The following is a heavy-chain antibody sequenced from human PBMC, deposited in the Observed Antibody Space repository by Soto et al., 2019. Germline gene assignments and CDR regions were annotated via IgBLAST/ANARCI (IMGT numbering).Heavy chain of an antibody. CDR1: GGTFSSYA. CDR2: IIPIFGTA. J-gene: IGHJ4*02. CDR3: AREKSGTRPRLFDY. D-gene: IGHD1-26*01. Sequence: WASVKVSCKASGGTFSSYAISWVRQAPGQGLEWMGGIIPIFGTANYAQKFQGRVTITADESTSTAYMELSSLRSEDTAVYYCAREKSGTRPRLFDYWGQGTLVTVSS. V-gene: IGHV1-69*13.